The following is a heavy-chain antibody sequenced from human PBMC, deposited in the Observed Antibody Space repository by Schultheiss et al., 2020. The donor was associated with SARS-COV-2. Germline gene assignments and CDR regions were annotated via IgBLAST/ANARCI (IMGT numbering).Heavy chain of an antibody. V-gene: IGHV4-31*03. Sequence: SETLSLTCTVSGGSISSGGYYWSWIRQHPGKGLEWIGYIYYSGSTYYNPSLKSRVTLSVETSKNQISLKLSSLTAADTAVYYCARGRYHDILTGIYYYGMDVWGQGTTVTVSS. CDR1: GGSISSGGYY. J-gene: IGHJ6*02. CDR3: ARGRYHDILTGIYYYGMDV. D-gene: IGHD3-9*01. CDR2: IYYSGST.